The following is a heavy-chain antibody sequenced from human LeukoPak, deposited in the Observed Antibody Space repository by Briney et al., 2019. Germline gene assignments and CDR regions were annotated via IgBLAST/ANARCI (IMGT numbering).Heavy chain of an antibody. CDR1: GFTFSSYS. CDR2: ISSSSSTI. J-gene: IGHJ5*02. Sequence: PVGSLRLSCAASGFTFSSYSMNWVRQAPGKGLEWVSYISSSSSTIYYADSVKGRFTISRDNAKNSLYLQMNSLRAEDTAVYYCATHCSSSTCPCGQGALVTVAS. CDR3: ATHCSSSTCP. D-gene: IGHD2-2*01. V-gene: IGHV3-48*01.